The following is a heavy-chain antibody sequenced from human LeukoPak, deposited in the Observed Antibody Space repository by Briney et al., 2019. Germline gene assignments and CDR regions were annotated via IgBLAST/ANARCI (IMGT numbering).Heavy chain of an antibody. V-gene: IGHV3-7*01. CDR2: IKRDGSQK. J-gene: IGHJ5*02. Sequence: PSGTLSLTCTVSGGSMNNNKWWSWVRQAPGKGLEWVAHIKRDGSQKYYLDSVKGRFTISRDNAKNSLYLQMNSLRVEDTAVYYCARLGLEVGGPNWFDPWGQGTLVTVSS. D-gene: IGHD1-1*01. CDR3: ARLGLEVGGPNWFDP. CDR1: GGSMNNNKW.